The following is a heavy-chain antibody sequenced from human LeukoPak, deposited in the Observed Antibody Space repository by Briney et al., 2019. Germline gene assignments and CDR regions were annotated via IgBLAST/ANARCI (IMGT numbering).Heavy chain of an antibody. CDR3: ARDPYSGYYGDYYYYYMDV. J-gene: IGHJ6*03. CDR1: GFTFSSYE. CDR2: ITSTSSYV. Sequence: GGSLRLSCAASGFTFSSYEMNWVRQAPGKRLEWVSSITSTSSYVFYADSVKGRFTISRDNAKNSLYLQINSLRAEDTAVYYCARDPYSGYYGDYYYYYMDVWGKGTTVTISS. V-gene: IGHV3-21*01. D-gene: IGHD5-12*01.